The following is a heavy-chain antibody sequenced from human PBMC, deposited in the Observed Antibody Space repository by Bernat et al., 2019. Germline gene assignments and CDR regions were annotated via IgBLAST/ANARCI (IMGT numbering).Heavy chain of an antibody. CDR2: IYYSGRT. CDR3: ARLPQCSSAVCSFYGMDV. D-gene: IGHD6-19*01. CDR1: GDSVSSSSYY. V-gene: IGHV4-39*01. Sequence: QLQLQESGPGLVEPSETLSLSCTVSGDSVSSSSYYWGWIRQPPGKGLEWIGTIYYSGRTYYKPSLKSRVTTSVDTSKNQFSLNLSSVTAADTAVYYCARLPQCSSAVCSFYGMDVWGQGTTVTVS. J-gene: IGHJ6*02.